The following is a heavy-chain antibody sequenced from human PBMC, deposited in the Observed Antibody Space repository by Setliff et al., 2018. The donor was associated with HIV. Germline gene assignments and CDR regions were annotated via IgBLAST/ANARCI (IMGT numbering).Heavy chain of an antibody. CDR1: GDSLNNDNHR. Sequence: SETLSLTCTVSGDSLNNDNHRWAWIRQPAGRGLEWIGHVQTSGSTKYNASLTGRVSFSIDTSTNQFSLKLTSVTAADTAVYYCARDRRGSGSFFPSWFDPWGEGTLVTVSS. J-gene: IGHJ5*02. D-gene: IGHD3-10*01. CDR3: ARDRRGSGSFFPSWFDP. CDR2: VQTSGST. V-gene: IGHV4-61*09.